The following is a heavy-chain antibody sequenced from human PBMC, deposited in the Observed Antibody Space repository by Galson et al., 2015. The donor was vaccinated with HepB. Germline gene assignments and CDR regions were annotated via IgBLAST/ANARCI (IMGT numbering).Heavy chain of an antibody. V-gene: IGHV3-7*03. CDR2: IKQDGSEE. D-gene: IGHD5-18*01. Sequence: SLRLSCAASGFTFSSYWMSWVRQAPGKGLEWVANIKQDGSEEYYVDSVKGRFTISRDNAKNSLYLQMNSLRAEDTAVYYCARDRRYSYGSDYGMDVWGQGTTVTVSS. J-gene: IGHJ6*02. CDR1: GFTFSSYW. CDR3: ARDRRYSYGSDYGMDV.